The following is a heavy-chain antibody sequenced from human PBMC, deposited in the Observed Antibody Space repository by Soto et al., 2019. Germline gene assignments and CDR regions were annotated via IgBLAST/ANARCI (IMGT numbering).Heavy chain of an antibody. D-gene: IGHD2-15*01. CDR3: AKAFWVVTYYYYGMDV. CDR1: GFTFSSYG. Sequence: GGSLRLSCAASGFTFSSYGMHWVRQAPGKGLEWVAVISYDGSNKYYADSVKGRFTISRDNSKNTLYLQMNSLRAEDTAVYYCAKAFWVVTYYYYGMDVWGQGTTVTVSS. J-gene: IGHJ6*02. V-gene: IGHV3-30*18. CDR2: ISYDGSNK.